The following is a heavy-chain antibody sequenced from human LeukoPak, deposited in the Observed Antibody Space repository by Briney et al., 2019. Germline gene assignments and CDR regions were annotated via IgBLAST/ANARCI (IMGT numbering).Heavy chain of an antibody. CDR3: ARAEKVEMATNPLVY. J-gene: IGHJ4*02. V-gene: IGHV4-34*01. CDR1: GGSFSGYY. CDR2: INHSGST. D-gene: IGHD5-12*01. Sequence: SETLSLTCAVYGGSFSGYYWSWIRQPPGKGLEWIGEINHSGSTNYNPSLKSRVTISVDTSKNQFSLKLSSVTAADTAVYYCARAEKVEMATNPLVYWGQGTLVTVSS.